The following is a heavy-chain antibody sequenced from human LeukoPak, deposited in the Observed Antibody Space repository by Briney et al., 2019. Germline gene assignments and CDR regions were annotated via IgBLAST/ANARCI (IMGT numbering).Heavy chain of an antibody. CDR1: GGSISSSSYY. Sequence: KASETLSLTCTVSGGSISSSSYYWGWIRQPPGKGLEWIGSIYYSGSTYCSPSLKSRVTMSVDTSKNQFSLKLSSVTAADTAVYYCARLNDAFDIWGQGTMVTVSS. CDR2: IYYSGST. V-gene: IGHV4-39*01. CDR3: ARLNDAFDI. J-gene: IGHJ3*02.